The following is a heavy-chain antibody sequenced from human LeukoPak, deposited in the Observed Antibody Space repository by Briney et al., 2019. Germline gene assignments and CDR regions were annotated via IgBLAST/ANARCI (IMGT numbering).Heavy chain of an antibody. V-gene: IGHV3-30*02. J-gene: IGHJ6*02. Sequence: GGSLRLSCVASGFTFNTYGMHWVRQAPGKGLEWVAFIRYDGSNEYYGDSVKGRFTISRDNSKNALYLQMNSLRAEDTAVYYCARDQTSYGYYNGMDVWGQGTTVTVSS. CDR1: GFTFNTYG. CDR3: ARDQTSYGYYNGMDV. D-gene: IGHD3-3*01. CDR2: IRYDGSNE.